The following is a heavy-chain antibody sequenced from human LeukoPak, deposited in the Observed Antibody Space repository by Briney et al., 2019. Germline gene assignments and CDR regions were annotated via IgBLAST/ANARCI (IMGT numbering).Heavy chain of an antibody. CDR2: IAYDGSNK. D-gene: IGHD3-22*01. V-gene: IGHV3-30*01. CDR1: GFTLRSYA. CDR3: ARGGDSSGYRIDY. J-gene: IGHJ4*02. Sequence: PGGTLRLSCAVSGFTLRSYAIHRVRQAPGTGLKSLAVIAYDGSNKYYADSVKGRFTISRDNSKNTLYLQMNSLRAEDTAVYYCARGGDSSGYRIDYWGQGTLVTVSS.